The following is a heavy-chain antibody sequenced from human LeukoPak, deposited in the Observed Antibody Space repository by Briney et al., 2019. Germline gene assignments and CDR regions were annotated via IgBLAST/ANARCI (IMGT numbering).Heavy chain of an antibody. CDR1: GFTFSSYG. CDR3: ARAGEYSSSWYVWSFFDY. D-gene: IGHD6-13*01. Sequence: GRSLRLSCAASGFTFSSYGMHWVRQAPGKGLEGVAVTWYDGSNKYYADSVKGRLTISRDNSKNTLYLQMNSLRAEDTAVYYCARAGEYSSSWYVWSFFDYWGQGTLVTVSS. V-gene: IGHV3-33*01. CDR2: TWYDGSNK. J-gene: IGHJ4*02.